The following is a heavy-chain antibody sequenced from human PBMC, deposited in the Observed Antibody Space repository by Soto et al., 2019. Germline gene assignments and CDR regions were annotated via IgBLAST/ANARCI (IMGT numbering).Heavy chain of an antibody. J-gene: IGHJ3*02. D-gene: IGHD3-22*01. CDR3: VRRAQYFDGTGFHAFDI. Sequence: PGGSLRLSCTGSGFIFSSNTMSWVRQAPGKGLEWVSAISSGGDNTHYADSVKGRFTITRDNSKNMLYLEMNSLTVEDTAVYYCVRRAQYFDGTGFHAFDIWGQGTRVTVSS. CDR1: GFIFSSNT. V-gene: IGHV3-23*01. CDR2: ISSGGDNT.